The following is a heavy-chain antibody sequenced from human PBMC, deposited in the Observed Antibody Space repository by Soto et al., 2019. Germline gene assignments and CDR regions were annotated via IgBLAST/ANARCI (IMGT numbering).Heavy chain of an antibody. D-gene: IGHD6-13*01. CDR3: ARDGIAAAGPFDY. Sequence: GGSLRLSCAASGFTFSSYGMHWVRQAPGKGLEWVAVIWYDGSNKYYADSVKGRFTISRDNSKNTLYLQMNSLRAEDTAVYYCARDGIAAAGPFDYWGQGTLVTVSS. CDR1: GFTFSSYG. CDR2: IWYDGSNK. J-gene: IGHJ4*02. V-gene: IGHV3-33*01.